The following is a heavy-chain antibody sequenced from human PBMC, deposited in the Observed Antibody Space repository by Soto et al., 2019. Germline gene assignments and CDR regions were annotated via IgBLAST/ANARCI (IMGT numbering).Heavy chain of an antibody. V-gene: IGHV1-24*01. CDR1: GNSLSEFA. CDR2: FDPEDGET. Sequence: QVQLVQSGAEVKKPGASVKVSCKVSGNSLSEFAMHWVRQAPGKGLEWMGGFDPEDGETIYAQRFQGRVTTTEDTPRDTAYMELSTLRYEDTAVYYCATDLGGRWLLLRGDANWGQGTLVTVSS. CDR3: ATDLGGRWLLLRGDAN. D-gene: IGHD5-12*01. J-gene: IGHJ4*02.